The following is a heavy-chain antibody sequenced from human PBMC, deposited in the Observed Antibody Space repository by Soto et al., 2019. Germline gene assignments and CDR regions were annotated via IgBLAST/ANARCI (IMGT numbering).Heavy chain of an antibody. J-gene: IGHJ1*01. CDR1: GAYVSDFS. V-gene: IGHV4-4*07. CDR2: ITVNGIT. D-gene: IGHD1-7*01. Sequence: QVQQLESGPGLVKPWDTLSLTCTVSGAYVSDFSWSWIRQPAGKGLEWIGRITVNGITQYTPSFLSRVTMSMDTSRNQFSLNLPSATAADTALYYCARESGENWTYEAHWGQGTLVTVSS. CDR3: ARESGENWTYEAH.